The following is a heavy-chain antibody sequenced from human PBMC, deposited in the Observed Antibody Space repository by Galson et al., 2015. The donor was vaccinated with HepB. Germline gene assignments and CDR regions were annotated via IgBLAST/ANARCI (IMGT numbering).Heavy chain of an antibody. Sequence: SLRLSCAASGFTFSSYAMSWVRQAPGRGLEWVSAISGSGDNTQYADSVKGRFTISRDNSESTLYLQMNSLRAEDTAVYYCVKLSAAAAYSHMDIWGKGTTVTVSS. V-gene: IGHV3-23*01. J-gene: IGHJ6*03. CDR1: GFTFSSYA. CDR3: VKLSAAAAYSHMDI. D-gene: IGHD6-13*01. CDR2: ISGSGDNT.